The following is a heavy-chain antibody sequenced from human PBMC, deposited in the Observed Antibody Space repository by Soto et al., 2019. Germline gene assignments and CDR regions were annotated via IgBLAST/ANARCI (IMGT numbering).Heavy chain of an antibody. Sequence: QLHLVQSGAVVKKPGASVTVSCSASGYPVTAYYMHWVRQAPGRGLEWMGGINPATGAAKYTQTYQGTVTMTRDTSTSAVSMELSALTSEDTAASYSAGGGGVRVAGSAAFDMWGQGTLVTVSS. V-gene: IGHV1-2*02. D-gene: IGHD6-19*01. J-gene: IGHJ3*02. CDR3: AGGGGVRVAGSAAFDM. CDR1: GYPVTAYY. CDR2: INPATGAA.